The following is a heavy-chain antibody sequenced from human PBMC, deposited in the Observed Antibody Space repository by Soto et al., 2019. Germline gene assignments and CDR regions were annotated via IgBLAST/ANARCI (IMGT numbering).Heavy chain of an antibody. V-gene: IGHV3-23*01. CDR2: ISDSDGTT. CDR1: GFTFSYYA. J-gene: IGHJ6*02. D-gene: IGHD4-17*01. Sequence: GGSLRLSCAASGFTFSYYAMTWVRQAPGKGLEWVSTISDSDGTTYYADSVKGRFTISRDNSKNTLYLQMNSLRVEDTAVYYCATTTVTSVYYYYGMDVWGQGTTVTVSS. CDR3: ATTTVTSVYYYYGMDV.